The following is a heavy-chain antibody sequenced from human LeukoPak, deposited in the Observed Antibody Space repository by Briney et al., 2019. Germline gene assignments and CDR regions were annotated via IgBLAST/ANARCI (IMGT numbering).Heavy chain of an antibody. D-gene: IGHD2-2*01. Sequence: SETLSLTCTVSGGSISSSYWSWIRQPAGKGLEWIGRVYNGDNANYNPSLLSRLTLSLDTSKSQFSLKLSSVTAADTAVYYCARDRCNSTTCASRGAFDIWGQGTMVTVS. CDR1: GGSISSSY. CDR3: ARDRCNSTTCASRGAFDI. V-gene: IGHV4-4*07. J-gene: IGHJ3*02. CDR2: VYNGDNA.